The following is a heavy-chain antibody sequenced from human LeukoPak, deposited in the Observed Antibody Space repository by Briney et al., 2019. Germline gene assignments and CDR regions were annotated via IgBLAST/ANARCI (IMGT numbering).Heavy chain of an antibody. CDR1: GYTFTSYG. V-gene: IGHV1-18*04. D-gene: IGHD2-15*01. Sequence: GASVKVSCKASGYTFTSYGISWVRQAPGQGLEWMGWISAYNGNTNYAQKLQGRVTMTTDTSTSTAYMELRSLRSDDTAVYYRARAIVVVVGNYYGMDVWGKGTTVTVSS. CDR3: ARAIVVVVGNYYGMDV. CDR2: ISAYNGNT. J-gene: IGHJ6*04.